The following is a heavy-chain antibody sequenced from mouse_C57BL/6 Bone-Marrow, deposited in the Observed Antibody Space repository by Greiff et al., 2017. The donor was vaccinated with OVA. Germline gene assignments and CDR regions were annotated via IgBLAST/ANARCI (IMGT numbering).Heavy chain of an antibody. CDR2: ISSGGDYI. V-gene: IGHV5-9-1*02. Sequence: EVMLVESGAGLVKPGGSLKLSCAASGFTFSSYAMSWVRQTPEKRLEWVAYISSGGDYIYYADTVKGRFTISIDNARNTLYLQMSSLKSEDTAMYYCTRLLDAMDYWGQGTSVTVSS. CDR1: GFTFSSYA. D-gene: IGHD2-1*01. J-gene: IGHJ4*01. CDR3: TRLLDAMDY.